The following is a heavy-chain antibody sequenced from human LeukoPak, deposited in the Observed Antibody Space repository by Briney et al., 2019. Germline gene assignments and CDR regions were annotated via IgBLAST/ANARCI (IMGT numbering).Heavy chain of an antibody. J-gene: IGHJ4*02. V-gene: IGHV1-2*02. CDR3: ATVLRRRSPGRYFDY. Sequence: ASVKVSCKASGYTFTGYYMHWVRQAPGQGLDWMGWINPNSGGTNYAQKFQGRVTMTRDTSISTAYMELSRLRSNDTAVYYCATVLRRRSPGRYFDYWGQGTLVTVSS. CDR2: INPNSGGT. CDR1: GYTFTGYY. D-gene: IGHD3-3*01.